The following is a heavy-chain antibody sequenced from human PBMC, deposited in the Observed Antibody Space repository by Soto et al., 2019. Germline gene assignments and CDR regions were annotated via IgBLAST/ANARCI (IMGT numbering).Heavy chain of an antibody. CDR3: ARDPHEGVYDY. J-gene: IGHJ4*02. D-gene: IGHD3-16*01. Sequence: QVQLVQSGAEVKKPGASVKVSCNASGYTFTGYYLHWIRQAPGQGLEWMGWMRPNSGGANYAQKFQGRVSMTRDTSISTFYMELSRLRSDETAVYYCARDPHEGVYDYWGQGTRVTVSS. V-gene: IGHV1-2*02. CDR1: GYTFTGYY. CDR2: MRPNSGGA.